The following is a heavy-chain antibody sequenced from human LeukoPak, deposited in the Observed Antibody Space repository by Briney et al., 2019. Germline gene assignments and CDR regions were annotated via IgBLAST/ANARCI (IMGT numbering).Heavy chain of an antibody. V-gene: IGHV3-74*01. J-gene: IGHJ4*02. CDR3: ARGTAITAGIDF. CDR2: INPEGAST. Sequence: GGSLRLSCTASGFAFSTYWMFWVRQAPGKGLVWVSQINPEGASTTYGDPAKGRFTASRDNAKNALHLQMNSLRVDDTAVYYCARGTAITAGIDFWGEGTLVTVSS. D-gene: IGHD6-19*01. CDR1: GFAFSTYW.